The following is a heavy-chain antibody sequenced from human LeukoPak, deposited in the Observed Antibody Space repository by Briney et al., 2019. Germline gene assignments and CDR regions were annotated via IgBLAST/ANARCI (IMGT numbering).Heavy chain of an antibody. CDR3: AKDIEEEMGATRNFDAFDI. V-gene: IGHV3-23*01. J-gene: IGHJ3*02. CDR2: ISGSGGST. D-gene: IGHD1-26*01. CDR1: GFTFSSYA. Sequence: TGGSLRLSCAASGFTFSSYAMSWVRQAPGKGLEWVSAISGSGGSTYYADSVKGRFTISRDNSKNTLYLQMNSLRAEDTAVYYCAKDIEEEMGATRNFDAFDIWGQGTMVTVSS.